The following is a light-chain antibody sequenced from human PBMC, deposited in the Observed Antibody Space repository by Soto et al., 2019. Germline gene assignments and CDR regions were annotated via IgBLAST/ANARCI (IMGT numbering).Light chain of an antibody. Sequence: EIVMTQSPATLSVSPGERATLSCRASQSVSSNLAWYQQKPGQAPRLLIYGASTRATGIPARFSGSGSGTELPLTISSLQSEDVAVYYCQQYNHFWTFCQGTKVEIK. CDR3: QQYNHFWT. V-gene: IGKV3-15*01. CDR1: QSVSSN. CDR2: GAS. J-gene: IGKJ1*01.